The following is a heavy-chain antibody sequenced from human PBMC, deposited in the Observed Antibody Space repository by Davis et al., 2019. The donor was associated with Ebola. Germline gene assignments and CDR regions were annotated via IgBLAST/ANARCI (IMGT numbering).Heavy chain of an antibody. CDR1: GGSISSSSYY. CDR2: IYYSGST. V-gene: IGHV4-39*01. Sequence: MPSETLSLTCTVSGGSISSSSYYWGWIRQPPGKGLEWIGSIYYSGSTYYNPSLKSRVTISVDTSKNQFSLKLSSVTAADTAVYYCARRGGYGSGKGFDYWGQGTLVTVS. CDR3: ARRGGYGSGKGFDY. D-gene: IGHD3-10*01. J-gene: IGHJ4*02.